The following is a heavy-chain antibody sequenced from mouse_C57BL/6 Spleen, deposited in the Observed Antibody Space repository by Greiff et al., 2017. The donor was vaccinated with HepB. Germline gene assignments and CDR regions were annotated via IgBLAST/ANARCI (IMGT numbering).Heavy chain of an antibody. Sequence: VQLQQSGAELVKPGASVKISCKASGYAFSSYWMNWVKQRPGKGLEWIGQIYPGDGDTNYNGKFKGKATLTADKSSSTAYMQLSSLTSEDSAVYFCARFPITTVVAGEDYWGQGTTLTVSS. CDR2: IYPGDGDT. CDR1: GYAFSSYW. V-gene: IGHV1-80*01. D-gene: IGHD1-1*01. CDR3: ARFPITTVVAGEDY. J-gene: IGHJ2*01.